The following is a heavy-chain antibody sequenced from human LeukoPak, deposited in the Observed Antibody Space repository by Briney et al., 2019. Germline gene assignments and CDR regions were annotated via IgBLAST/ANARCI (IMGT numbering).Heavy chain of an antibody. D-gene: IGHD6-6*01. J-gene: IGHJ4*02. CDR3: ARHARVATHSNHLDY. Sequence: PSETLSLTCAVYGASFSGYYWSWIRQSPGKGLEWIGEIFHSGATIYNPSLKSRVTMSVDTSKNRFSLRLSSVTAADTAVHYCARHARVATHSNHLDYWGRGALVTVSS. V-gene: IGHV4-34*12. CDR1: GASFSGYY. CDR2: IFHSGAT.